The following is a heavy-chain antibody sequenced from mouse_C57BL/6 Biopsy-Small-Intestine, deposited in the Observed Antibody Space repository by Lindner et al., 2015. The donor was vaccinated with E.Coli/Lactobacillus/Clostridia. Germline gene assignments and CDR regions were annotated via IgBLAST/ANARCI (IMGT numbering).Heavy chain of an antibody. Sequence: VQLQESGAELVRPGASVKLSCTASGFNIKDYYMHWVKQRPEQGLEWIGRIDPEDGDTEYAPKFQGKATMTADTSSNTAFLHLSSLTSEDTAVYYCALHYYDYSTFAFWGQGTLVTVSA. CDR2: IDPEDGDT. D-gene: IGHD2-4*01. V-gene: IGHV14-1*01. CDR1: GFNIKDYY. J-gene: IGHJ3*01. CDR3: ALHYYDYSTFAF.